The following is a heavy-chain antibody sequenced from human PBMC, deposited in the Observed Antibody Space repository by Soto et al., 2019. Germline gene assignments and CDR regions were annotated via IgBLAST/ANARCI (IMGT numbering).Heavy chain of an antibody. J-gene: IGHJ6*02. Sequence: GASVKVSCKASGYTFTSYGISWVRQAPGQGLEWMGWISAYNGNTNYAQKLQGRVTMTPDTSTSTAYTELRSLSSDDRPVYYRPREPHVFPFLESLGPPSAPYYNCGMDVWGQGTTVTVSS. V-gene: IGHV1-18*01. D-gene: IGHD3-3*01. CDR3: PREPHVFPFLESLGPPSAPYYNCGMDV. CDR1: GYTFTSYG. CDR2: ISAYNGNT.